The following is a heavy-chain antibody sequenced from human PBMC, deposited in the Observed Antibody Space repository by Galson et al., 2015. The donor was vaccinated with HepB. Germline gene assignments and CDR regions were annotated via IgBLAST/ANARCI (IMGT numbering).Heavy chain of an antibody. CDR2: ISYDGSNK. J-gene: IGHJ6*02. Sequence: LRLSCAASGFTFSSYAMHWVRQAPGKGLEWVAVISYDGSNKYYADSVKGRFTISRDNSKNTLYLQMNSLRAEDTAVYYCARVGSGSYPEYYYYYGMDVWGQGTTVTVSS. V-gene: IGHV3-30-3*01. CDR1: GFTFSSYA. D-gene: IGHD3-10*01. CDR3: ARVGSGSYPEYYYYYGMDV.